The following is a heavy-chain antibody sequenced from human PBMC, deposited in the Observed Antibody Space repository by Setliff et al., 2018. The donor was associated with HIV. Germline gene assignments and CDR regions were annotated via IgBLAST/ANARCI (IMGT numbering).Heavy chain of an antibody. J-gene: IGHJ4*02. Sequence: QPGGSLRLSCAATGFTFSSYVLHWVRQAPGKGLEWVAVMSTGGGIKICADSVKGRFTISRDNSRNTLFLQMNNLSPEDTATYYCVRDPIEGSPDYFDYWGQGALVTVSS. D-gene: IGHD1-26*01. CDR1: GFTFSSYV. V-gene: IGHV3-30*03. CDR2: MSTGGGIK. CDR3: VRDPIEGSPDYFDY.